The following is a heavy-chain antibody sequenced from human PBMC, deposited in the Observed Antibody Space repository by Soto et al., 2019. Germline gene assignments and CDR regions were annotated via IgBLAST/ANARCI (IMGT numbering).Heavy chain of an antibody. V-gene: IGHV1-2*02. J-gene: IGHJ4*02. CDR3: ARVANIVGGTGYYFDY. D-gene: IGHD1-26*01. CDR2: INPNSGNT. Sequence: QVQLVQSGADVKKPGASVKVSCKASGYTFTAYYIHWVRQAPGQGLEWMGWINPNSGNTNYAQKLQGRVTMTTDTSTSTAYMELRSLRSDDTAVYYCARVANIVGGTGYYFDYWGQGTLVTVSS. CDR1: GYTFTAYY.